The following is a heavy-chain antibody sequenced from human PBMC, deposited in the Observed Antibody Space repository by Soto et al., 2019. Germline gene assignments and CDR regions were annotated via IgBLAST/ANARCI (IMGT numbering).Heavy chain of an antibody. D-gene: IGHD1-1*01. CDR2: MNQNGGEI. Sequence: EVQLVESGGGLVQPGGSLRLSCTVSGFTFGDFWMTWVRQAPGKGLEWVANMNQNGGEIYYADSVRGRFVISRDNAKNSLCLQMNSLSAEDTALYYCASQRISYAMDGGGQGTTVTVSS. CDR3: ASQRISYAMDG. J-gene: IGHJ6*02. CDR1: GFTFGDFW. V-gene: IGHV3-7*05.